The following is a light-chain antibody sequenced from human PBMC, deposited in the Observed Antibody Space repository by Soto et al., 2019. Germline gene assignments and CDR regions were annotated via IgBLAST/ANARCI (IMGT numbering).Light chain of an antibody. CDR1: SSNIGAGYD. V-gene: IGLV1-40*01. CDR3: QSYDRSRSGVI. CDR2: SNT. Sequence: QSVLTQPPSVSGTLGQRVTISCTGSSSNIGAGYDVQWYQQLPGTAPKLLIHSNTNRPSGVPDRFSASKSGTSAALAITGLQAEDEADYHCQSYDRSRSGVIFGGGTQLTVL. J-gene: IGLJ2*01.